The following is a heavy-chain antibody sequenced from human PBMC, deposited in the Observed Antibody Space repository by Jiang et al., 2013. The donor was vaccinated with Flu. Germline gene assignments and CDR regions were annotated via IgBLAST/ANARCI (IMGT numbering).Heavy chain of an antibody. J-gene: IGHJ5*02. CDR1: STSGMC. CDR2: IYWNDDK. CDR3: AHMSGDSSGYYYFDRPRFWFDP. Sequence: STSGMCVGWIRQPPGKALEWLALIYWNDDKRYSPSLKSRLTITKDTSKNQVVLTMTNMDPVDTATYYCAHMSGDSSGYYYFDRPRFWFDPWGQGTLVTVSS. D-gene: IGHD3-22*01. V-gene: IGHV2-5*01.